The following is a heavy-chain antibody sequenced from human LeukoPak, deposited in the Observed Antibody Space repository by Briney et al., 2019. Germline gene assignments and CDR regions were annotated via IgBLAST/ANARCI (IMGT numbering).Heavy chain of an antibody. CDR2: FTAGGNST. CDR3: AKVLSKIYIYGPFDY. Sequence: PGGPLRLSCAASGFTFRDYAMTWVRQAPGKGPEWVSTFTAGGNSTYYADSVKGRFIITRDNSKNTLYLQMNSLRAEDTAVYYCAKVLSKIYIYGPFDYWGQGSLVTVSS. D-gene: IGHD5-18*01. J-gene: IGHJ4*02. V-gene: IGHV3-23*01. CDR1: GFTFRDYA.